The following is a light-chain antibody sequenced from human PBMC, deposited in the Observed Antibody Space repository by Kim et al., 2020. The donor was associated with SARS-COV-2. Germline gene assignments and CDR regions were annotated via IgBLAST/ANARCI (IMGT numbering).Light chain of an antibody. Sequence: MSPGPTAILTCYGDKLVDKYVCWYQQKPGQSPVLVIYQDTKRPSGIPERFSGSSSGNTATLTISGTQAMDEADYYCQAWDSGTVVFGGGTQLTVL. J-gene: IGLJ2*01. CDR1: KLVDKY. CDR2: QDT. V-gene: IGLV3-1*01. CDR3: QAWDSGTVV.